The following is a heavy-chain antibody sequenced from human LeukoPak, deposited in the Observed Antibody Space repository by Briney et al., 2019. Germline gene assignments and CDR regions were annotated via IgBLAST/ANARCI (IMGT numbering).Heavy chain of an antibody. CDR3: ARDPYDSSSYYYSYFDY. V-gene: IGHV1-2*02. Sequence: AASVKVSCKASGYTFTGYYMHWVRQAPGQGLEWMGWINPNSGGTKYAQKFKGRVTMTRDTSISTAYMELSRLRSDDTAVYYCARDPYDSSSYYYSYFDYWGQGTLVTVSS. CDR1: GYTFTGYY. J-gene: IGHJ4*02. CDR2: INPNSGGT. D-gene: IGHD3-22*01.